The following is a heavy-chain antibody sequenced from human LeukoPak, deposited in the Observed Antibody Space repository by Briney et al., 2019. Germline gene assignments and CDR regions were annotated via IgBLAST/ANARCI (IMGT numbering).Heavy chain of an antibody. CDR1: GFTFSSYA. CDR2: ISYDGSNK. V-gene: IGHV3-30-3*01. CDR3: ASSTAIGY. Sequence: PGGSLRLSCAASGFTFSSYALHWVRQAPGKGLEWVAVISYDGSNKYYADSVKGRFTISRDNAKNSLYLQMNSLRTEDTAVYYCASSTAIGYWGQGTLVTVSS. J-gene: IGHJ4*02.